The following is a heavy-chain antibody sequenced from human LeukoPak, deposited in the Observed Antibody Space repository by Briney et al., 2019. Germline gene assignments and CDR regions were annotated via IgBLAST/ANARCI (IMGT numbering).Heavy chain of an antibody. CDR3: ARSWVVRGVFDY. J-gene: IGHJ4*02. D-gene: IGHD3-10*01. CDR2: IYHSGST. V-gene: IGHV4-30-2*01. Sequence: PSETLSLTCAASGGSISSGGYSWSWIRQPPGKGLEWIGYIYHSGSTYYNPSLKSRVTISVDRSKNQFSLKLSSVTAADTAVYYCARSWVVRGVFDYWGQGTLVTVSS. CDR1: GGSISSGGYS.